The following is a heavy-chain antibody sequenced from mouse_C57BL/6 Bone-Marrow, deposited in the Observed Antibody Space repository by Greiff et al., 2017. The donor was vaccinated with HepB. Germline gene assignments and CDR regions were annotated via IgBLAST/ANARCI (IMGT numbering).Heavy chain of an antibody. D-gene: IGHD3-1*01. J-gene: IGHJ3*01. CDR2: ISSGSSTI. CDR1: GFTFSDYG. Sequence: EVKLMVSGGGLVKPGGSLKLSCAASGFTFSDYGMHWVRQAPEKGLEWVAYISSGSSTIYYADTVKGRFTISRDNAKNTLFLQMTSLRSEDTAMYYLARGQVRHSSFAYRGQGTLVTVSA. CDR3: ARGQVRHSSFAY. V-gene: IGHV5-17*01.